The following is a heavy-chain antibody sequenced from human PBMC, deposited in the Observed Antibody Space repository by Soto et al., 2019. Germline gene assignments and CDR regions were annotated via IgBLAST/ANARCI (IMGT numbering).Heavy chain of an antibody. CDR1: GGTISGYY. Sequence: PSETLSLTCTVTGGTISGYYWTWIRQSAGGGLEWIGRIYSSGSTNYNPSLKSRVTISVDTSMNHFSLRLSSVTAADTAVYYCARGQRFSDWFDPWGQGTLVTVSS. V-gene: IGHV4-4*07. CDR3: ARGQRFSDWFDP. CDR2: IYSSGST. J-gene: IGHJ5*02. D-gene: IGHD3-3*01.